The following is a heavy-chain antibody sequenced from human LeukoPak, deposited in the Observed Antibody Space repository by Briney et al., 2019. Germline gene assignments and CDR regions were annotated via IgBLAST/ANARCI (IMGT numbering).Heavy chain of an antibody. CDR2: ISSSSSYI. Sequence: GGSLRLSCAASGFTFSSYSMNWVRQAPGKGLEWVSSISSSSSYIYYADSVKGRFTISRDNAKNSLYLQMSSLRAEDTAVYYCARDRQWLTPADYWGQGTLVTVSS. CDR3: ARDRQWLTPADY. V-gene: IGHV3-21*01. J-gene: IGHJ4*02. D-gene: IGHD6-19*01. CDR1: GFTFSSYS.